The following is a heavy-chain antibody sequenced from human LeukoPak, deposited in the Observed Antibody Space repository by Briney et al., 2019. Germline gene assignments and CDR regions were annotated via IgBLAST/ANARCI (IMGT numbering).Heavy chain of an antibody. D-gene: IGHD6-19*01. V-gene: IGHV4-61*02. CDR1: GGSISSGSSS. CDR3: ASILNGYSSGLNWFDP. J-gene: IGHJ5*02. CDR2: IYTSGST. Sequence: SQTLSLTCTVSGGSISSGSSSWSWIRQPAGKGLEWIGRIYTSGSTTYNPSLRSRITISVDTSKNQFSLKLSSVTAADTAVYYCASILNGYSSGLNWFDPWGQGTLVTVSS.